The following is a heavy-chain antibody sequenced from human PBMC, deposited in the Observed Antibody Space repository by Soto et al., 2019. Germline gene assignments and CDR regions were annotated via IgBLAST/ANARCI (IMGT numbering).Heavy chain of an antibody. V-gene: IGHV5-51*01. J-gene: IGHJ4*02. CDR3: ARHDYGDYTLDY. Sequence: GESQRISCKGSGYSFTSYGSGWVRQMPGKGLEWMGIIYPGDSDTRYSPSFQGQVTISADKSISTAYLQWSSLKASDTAMYYCARHDYGDYTLDYWGQGTLVTVSS. D-gene: IGHD4-17*01. CDR2: IYPGDSDT. CDR1: GYSFTSYG.